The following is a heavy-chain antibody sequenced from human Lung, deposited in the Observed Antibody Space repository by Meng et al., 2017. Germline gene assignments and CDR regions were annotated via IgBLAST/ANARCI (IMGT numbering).Heavy chain of an antibody. J-gene: IGHJ4*02. V-gene: IGHV3-30*07. CDR2: MSFDGAQI. D-gene: IGHD3-16*01. CDR3: AKVGGATSVRAFDY. Sequence: QVGVVESGGGGVQPGGSLRLSCAASGFTFNTYAMHWVRQAPGKGLEWVSLMSFDGAQIYYSDSVRGRFTISRDNSKNTLYLQMRSLRVEDMAIYYCAKVGGATSVRAFDYWGQGTLVTVSS. CDR1: GFTFNTYA.